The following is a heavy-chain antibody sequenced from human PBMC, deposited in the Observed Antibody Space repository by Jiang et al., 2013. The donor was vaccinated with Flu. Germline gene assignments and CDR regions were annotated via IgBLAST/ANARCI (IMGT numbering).Heavy chain of an antibody. J-gene: IGHJ4*02. D-gene: IGHD2-15*01. CDR3: ARARPTPGTEVVVAATNYFDY. CDR1: GGSFSGYY. V-gene: IGHV4-34*01. Sequence: KPSETLSLTCAVYGGSFSGYYWSWIRQPPGKGLDGLGKSIIVEAPTQPSLKSRVTISVDTSKNQFSLKLSSVTAADTAVYYCARARPTPGTEVVVAATNYFDYWGQGTLVTVSS. CDR2: SIIVEAP.